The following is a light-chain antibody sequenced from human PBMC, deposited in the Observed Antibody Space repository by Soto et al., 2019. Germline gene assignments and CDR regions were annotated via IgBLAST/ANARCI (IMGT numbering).Light chain of an antibody. CDR3: QQCNTPFT. CDR2: DAS. CDR1: QNIGSR. V-gene: IGKV1-5*01. J-gene: IGKJ4*01. Sequence: DIQMTQSPSTLSASVGDRVAITCRASQNIGSRLDWYQQKPDEAPKLLIYDASSLESGVPLRFGGSGSGTDFTLIISSLQPDDFATYYCQQCNTPFTFGGGTKVEIK.